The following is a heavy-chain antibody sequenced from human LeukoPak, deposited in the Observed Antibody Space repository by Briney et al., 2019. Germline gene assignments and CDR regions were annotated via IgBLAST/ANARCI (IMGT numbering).Heavy chain of an antibody. V-gene: IGHV3-30*04. Sequence: GGSLRLSCADSGFTFSSYAMHWVRQAPGKGLEWVAVISYDGSKKFYADSVKGRFTISRDNSKNTLYLQMNSLRAEDTAVYYCSTGDMILTSLGYYFDYWGQGTLVTVSS. J-gene: IGHJ4*02. D-gene: IGHD2-15*01. CDR1: GFTFSSYA. CDR2: ISYDGSKK. CDR3: STGDMILTSLGYYFDY.